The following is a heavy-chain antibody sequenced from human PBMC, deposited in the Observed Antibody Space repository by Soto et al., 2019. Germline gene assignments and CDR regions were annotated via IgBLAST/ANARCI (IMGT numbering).Heavy chain of an antibody. V-gene: IGHV3-30*18. Sequence: QVQLVESGGGVVQPGRSLRLSCAASGFTFSSYGMHWVRQAPGKGLEWVAVISYDGSNKYYADSVKGRFTISRDNSKNTLYLQMNSLRAEDTAVYYCAKGLGYCSGGSCYRYYYGMDVWGQGTTVTVSS. CDR2: ISYDGSNK. D-gene: IGHD2-15*01. J-gene: IGHJ6*02. CDR3: AKGLGYCSGGSCYRYYYGMDV. CDR1: GFTFSSYG.